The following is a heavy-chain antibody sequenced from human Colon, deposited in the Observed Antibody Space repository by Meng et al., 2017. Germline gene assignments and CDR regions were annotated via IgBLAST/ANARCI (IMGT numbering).Heavy chain of an antibody. CDR3: AKDPPLAVPPSGDWFAP. Sequence: GGSLRLSCAASGFTFSSYGMSWVRQAPGKGLAWVSAISGSGDFTYYADSVKGRFTISRDNSKNTLYLQMNSLRGEDTAVYFCAKDPPLAVPPSGDWFAPWGLGTLVTVSS. CDR2: ISGSGDFT. D-gene: IGHD6-19*01. CDR1: GFTFSSYG. J-gene: IGHJ5*02. V-gene: IGHV3-23*01.